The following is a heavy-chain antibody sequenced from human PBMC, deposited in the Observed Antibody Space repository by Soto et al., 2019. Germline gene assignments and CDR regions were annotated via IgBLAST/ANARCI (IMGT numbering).Heavy chain of an antibody. V-gene: IGHV3-30*03. D-gene: IGHD5-12*01. CDR1: GFTFSDYG. CDR3: SLVVEMATIPNY. J-gene: IGHJ4*02. CDR2: LSYDGSNE. Sequence: GGSLRLSCAASGFTFSDYGMHWVRQAPGKGLEWVAVLSYDGSNEYYADSVKGRFTISRDNSKNALYLQMNSLRAEDTAVYYCSLVVEMATIPNYWGQGTLVTVSS.